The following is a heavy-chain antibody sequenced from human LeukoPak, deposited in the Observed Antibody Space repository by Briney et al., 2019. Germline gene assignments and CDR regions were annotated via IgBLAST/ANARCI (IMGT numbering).Heavy chain of an antibody. J-gene: IGHJ3*02. Sequence: SETLSLTCTVSGGSISSGSHYWSWIRQPAGKGLEWIGRVYTSGSTNYNPSLKGRVTISVDTSKNQFSLRLSSVTAADTAVYYCAGGTVLLWFGELLPDAFDIWGQGTMVTVSS. CDR1: GGSISSGSHY. CDR3: AGGTVLLWFGELLPDAFDI. CDR2: VYTSGST. V-gene: IGHV4-61*02. D-gene: IGHD3-10*01.